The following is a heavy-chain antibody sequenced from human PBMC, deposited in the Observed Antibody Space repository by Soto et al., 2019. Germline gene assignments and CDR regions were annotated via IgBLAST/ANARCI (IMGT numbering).Heavy chain of an antibody. CDR3: ARDGRGYYDSSGPNWFDP. CDR2: ISYDGSNK. Sequence: HPGGSLRLSCAASGFTFSSYAMHWVRQAPGKGLEWVAVISYDGSNKYYADSVKGRFTISRDNSKNTLYLQMNSLRAEDTAVYYCARDGRGYYDSSGPNWFDPWGQGTLVTVSS. CDR1: GFTFSSYA. V-gene: IGHV3-30-3*01. D-gene: IGHD3-22*01. J-gene: IGHJ5*02.